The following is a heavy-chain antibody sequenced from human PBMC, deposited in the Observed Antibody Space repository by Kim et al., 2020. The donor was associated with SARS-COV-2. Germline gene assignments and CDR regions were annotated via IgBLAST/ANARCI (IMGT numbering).Heavy chain of an antibody. J-gene: IGHJ6*02. CDR3: ARAGQEVVAATPNYYYGMDV. D-gene: IGHD2-15*01. V-gene: IGHV1-2*02. CDR1: GYTFTGYY. CDR2: INPNSGGT. Sequence: ASVKVSCKASGYTFTGYYMHWVRQAPGQGLEWMGWINPNSGGTNYAQKFQGRVTKTRDTSIRTAYMELSRLRSDDTAVYYCARAGQEVVAATPNYYYGMDVWGQGTTVTVSS.